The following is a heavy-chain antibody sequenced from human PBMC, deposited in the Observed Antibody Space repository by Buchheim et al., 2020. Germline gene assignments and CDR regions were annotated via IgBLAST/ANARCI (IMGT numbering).Heavy chain of an antibody. J-gene: IGHJ4*02. V-gene: IGHV3-30*02. Sequence: QVQLVESGGGVVQPGRSLRLSCAASGFTFSSYGMHWVRQAPGKGLEWVAFIRYDGSNKYYADSVKGRLTISRDNSKKTLYLQMNSLRAEDTAVYYCAKDQYYDFVRDWGQGTL. D-gene: IGHD3-3*01. CDR3: AKDQYYDFVRD. CDR1: GFTFSSYG. CDR2: IRYDGSNK.